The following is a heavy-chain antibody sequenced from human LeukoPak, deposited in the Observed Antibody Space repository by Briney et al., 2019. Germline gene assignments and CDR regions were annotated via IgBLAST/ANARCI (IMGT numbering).Heavy chain of an antibody. Sequence: SETLSLTCAVYGGSLSGFFWTWIRQSPGKGLEWIGEINYSGNTNYNPSLKSRVSISIDTSKNQFSLKLSSVTVADTAVYYCARHKWDCSSTSCSNYYYYYMDVWGKGTTVTVSS. CDR3: ARHKWDCSSTSCSNYYYYYMDV. CDR2: INYSGNT. V-gene: IGHV4-34*01. CDR1: GGSLSGFF. D-gene: IGHD2-2*01. J-gene: IGHJ6*03.